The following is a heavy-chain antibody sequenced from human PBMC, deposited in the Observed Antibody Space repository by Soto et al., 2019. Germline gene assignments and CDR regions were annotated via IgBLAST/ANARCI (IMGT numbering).Heavy chain of an antibody. Sequence: QVQLVQSGAEVKKPGSSVKVSCKASGGTFSSYTISWARQAPGQGLEWMGRIIPILGIANYAQKFQGRVTITADKSTSTAYMELSSLRSEDTAVYYCARRGSSSWYGQKDYYYGMDVWGQGTTVTVSS. CDR3: ARRGSSSWYGQKDYYYGMDV. CDR2: IIPILGIA. D-gene: IGHD6-13*01. V-gene: IGHV1-69*02. J-gene: IGHJ6*02. CDR1: GGTFSSYT.